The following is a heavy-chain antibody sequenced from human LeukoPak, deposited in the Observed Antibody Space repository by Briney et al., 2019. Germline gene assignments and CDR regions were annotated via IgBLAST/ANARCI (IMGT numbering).Heavy chain of an antibody. Sequence: GGSLRLSCAASGFIVSSKYMSWVRQAPGKGLEWVSVIYRGGSTHYADSVKGRFTISRDNSKNMLYLQMNSLRAEDTAVYYCAGGPKQQLLWGRASNGFDPWGQGTLVTVSS. J-gene: IGHJ5*02. CDR1: GFIVSSKY. V-gene: IGHV3-66*01. CDR2: IYRGGST. CDR3: AGGPKQQLLWGRASNGFDP. D-gene: IGHD2-2*01.